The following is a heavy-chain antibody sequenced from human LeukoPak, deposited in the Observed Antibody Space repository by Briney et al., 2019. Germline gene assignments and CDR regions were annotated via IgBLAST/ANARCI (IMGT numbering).Heavy chain of an antibody. CDR1: GCSISSSSAY. J-gene: IGHJ4*02. CDR3: VSPRGFSYGYFDY. CDR2: IYYSKNT. D-gene: IGHD5-18*01. Sequence: SETLSLTCTVSGCSISSSSAYWGWIRQPPGKGLEWIGSIYYSKNTYYNPSLKSRVTISADTSKNQFSLTLGSVSATDTAVYYCVSPRGFSYGYFDYWGQGTLVTVSS. V-gene: IGHV4-39*01.